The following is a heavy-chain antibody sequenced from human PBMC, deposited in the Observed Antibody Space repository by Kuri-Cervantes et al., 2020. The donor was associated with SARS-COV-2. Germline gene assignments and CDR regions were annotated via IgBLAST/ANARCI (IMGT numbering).Heavy chain of an antibody. CDR2: IYYSGST. D-gene: IGHD3-3*01. Sequence: SETLSLTCTVSGGSISSSSYYWGWIRQPPGKGLEWIGSIYYSGSTYYNPSLKSRVTISVDTPKNQFSLKLSSVTAADTAVYYCARSVTKDFWSGVDIWGQGTMVTVSS. J-gene: IGHJ3*02. CDR1: GGSISSSSYY. V-gene: IGHV4-39*01. CDR3: ARSVTKDFWSGVDI.